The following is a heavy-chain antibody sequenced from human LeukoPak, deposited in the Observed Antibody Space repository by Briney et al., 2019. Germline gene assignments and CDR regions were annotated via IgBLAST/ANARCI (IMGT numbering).Heavy chain of an antibody. CDR2: IYHSGST. CDR1: GGSTSSSNW. J-gene: IGHJ3*02. Sequence: SGTLSLTCAVSGGSTSSSNWWSWVRQPPGKGLEWIGEIYHSGSTNYNPSLKSRVTISVDKSKNQFSLKLSSVTAADTAVYYCASFPRVLRYFDWLGGNDAFDIWGQGTMVTVSS. V-gene: IGHV4-4*02. CDR3: ASFPRVLRYFDWLGGNDAFDI. D-gene: IGHD3-9*01.